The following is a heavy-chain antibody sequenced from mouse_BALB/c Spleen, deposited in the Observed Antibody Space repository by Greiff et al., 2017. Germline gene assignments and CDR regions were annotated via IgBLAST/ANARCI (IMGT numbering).Heavy chain of an antibody. D-gene: IGHD2-4*01. J-gene: IGHJ4*01. Sequence: QVQLQQPGAELVKPGASVKLSCKASGYTFTSYYMYWVKQRPGQGLEWIGGINPSNGGTNFNEKFKSKATLTVDKSSSTAYMQLSSLTSEDSAVYYCTSIYYDYDNYAMDYWGQGTSVTVSS. V-gene: IGHV1S81*02. CDR1: GYTFTSYY. CDR3: TSIYYDYDNYAMDY. CDR2: INPSNGGT.